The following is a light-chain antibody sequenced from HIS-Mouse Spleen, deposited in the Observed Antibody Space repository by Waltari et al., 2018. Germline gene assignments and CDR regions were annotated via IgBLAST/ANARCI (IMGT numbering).Light chain of an antibody. J-gene: IGLJ2*01. V-gene: IGLV3-10*01. CDR1: ALPKKY. CDR2: EDS. Sequence: YELTQPPSVPVSPVQTARITCSGAALPKKYAYWDQQKTGQAPVLVIYEDSKRPAGIPERFSGSSSETMTTLTISGAQVEDEADYYCYSTDGSGNHRVFGGGTKLTVL. CDR3: YSTDGSGNHRV.